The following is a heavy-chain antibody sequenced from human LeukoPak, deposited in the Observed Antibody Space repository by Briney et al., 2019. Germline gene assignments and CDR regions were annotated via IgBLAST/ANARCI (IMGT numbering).Heavy chain of an antibody. D-gene: IGHD2-21*02. CDR2: INPSGGST. CDR1: GYTFTSYY. V-gene: IGHV1-46*01. J-gene: IGHJ3*02. Sequence: GASVKVSCKASGYTFTSYYMHWVRQAPGQGLEWIGVINPSGGSTSYAQKFQGRVTMTRDTSTSTVYMELSSLRSEDTAVYYCARDIVVVTARSAAFDIWGQGTMVTVSS. CDR3: ARDIVVVTARSAAFDI.